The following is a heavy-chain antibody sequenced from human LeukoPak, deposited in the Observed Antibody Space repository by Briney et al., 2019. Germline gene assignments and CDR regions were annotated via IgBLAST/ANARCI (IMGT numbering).Heavy chain of an antibody. Sequence: GGSLRLSCAASGFTFTDYYMSWIRQAPGKGLEWISYISPTGSRIYYTDSVKGRFTISRDNAKKSLILQMNSLRADDTAVYYCARVFNNVWGSYLTGDAFDIWGQGTMVTVSS. J-gene: IGHJ3*02. CDR2: ISPTGSRI. V-gene: IGHV3-11*01. D-gene: IGHD3-16*02. CDR1: GFTFTDYY. CDR3: ARVFNNVWGSYLTGDAFDI.